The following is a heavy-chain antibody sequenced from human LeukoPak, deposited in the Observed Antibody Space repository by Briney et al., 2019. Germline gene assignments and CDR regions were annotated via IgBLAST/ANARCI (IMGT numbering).Heavy chain of an antibody. CDR3: ARDRRITIFGVVIEAYYYGMDV. J-gene: IGHJ6*02. V-gene: IGHV1-8*01. CDR2: MNPNSGNT. CDR1: GYTFTSYD. D-gene: IGHD3-3*01. Sequence: ASVKVSCKASGYTFTSYDINWVRQATGQGLEWMGWMNPNSGNTGYAQKFQGRVTMTRNTSISTAYMGLSSLRSEDTAAYYCARDRRITIFGVVIEAYYYGMDVWGQGTTVTVSS.